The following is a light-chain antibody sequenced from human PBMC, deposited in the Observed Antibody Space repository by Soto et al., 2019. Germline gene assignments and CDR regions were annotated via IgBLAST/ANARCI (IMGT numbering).Light chain of an antibody. CDR2: GAS. V-gene: IGKV3-20*01. CDR3: QQYGNSPLS. J-gene: IGKJ4*01. CDR1: QSVSSNY. Sequence: EIVLTQSPGTLSLSPGERATLSCRASQSVSSNYLAWYQQQPGQSPRLLIYGASSRATGIPDRFSGSGSGTDFTLTISRLEPEDFALYYCQQYGNSPLSFGGGTQVEIK.